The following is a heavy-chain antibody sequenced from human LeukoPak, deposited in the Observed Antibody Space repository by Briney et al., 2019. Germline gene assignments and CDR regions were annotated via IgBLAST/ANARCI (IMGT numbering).Heavy chain of an antibody. J-gene: IGHJ4*02. D-gene: IGHD3-10*01. CDR2: INHNGST. Sequence: SETLSLTCAVYGGSFSGYYWSWIRQPPGKGLEWIGEINHNGSTNYNPSLKSRVTISVDTSKNQFSLKLSSVTAADTAVYYCARRASVLLWFGETPTPYYFDYWGQGTLATVSS. CDR3: ARRASVLLWFGETPTPYYFDY. V-gene: IGHV4-34*01. CDR1: GGSFSGYY.